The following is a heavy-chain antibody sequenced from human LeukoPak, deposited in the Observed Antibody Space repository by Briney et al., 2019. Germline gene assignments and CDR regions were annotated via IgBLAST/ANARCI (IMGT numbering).Heavy chain of an antibody. CDR1: GYTFTSYD. J-gene: IGHJ5*02. Sequence: ASVKFSCKASGYTFTSYDINWVRQATGQGLEWMGWMNPNSGNTGYAQKFQGRVTITRNTSISTAYMELSSLRSEDTAVYYCARQTVPAATWFDPWGQGTLVTVSS. CDR3: ARQTVPAATWFDP. CDR2: MNPNSGNT. D-gene: IGHD2-2*01. V-gene: IGHV1-8*03.